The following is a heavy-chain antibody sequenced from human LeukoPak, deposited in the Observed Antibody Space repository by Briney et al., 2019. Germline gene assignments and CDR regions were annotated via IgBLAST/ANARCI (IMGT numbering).Heavy chain of an antibody. CDR2: TYYRSKWYN. CDR1: GDSVSSNSAA. CDR3: ARGKWELLSHYWCFDL. J-gene: IGHJ2*01. V-gene: IGHV6-1*01. Sequence: SQTLSLTCAISGDSVSSNSAAWNWIRQSPSRGLEWLGRTYYRSKWYNDYAVSVKSRITINPDTSKNQFSLHLNSVTPEDTAVYYCARGKWELLSHYWCFDLWGRGTLVTASS. D-gene: IGHD1-26*01.